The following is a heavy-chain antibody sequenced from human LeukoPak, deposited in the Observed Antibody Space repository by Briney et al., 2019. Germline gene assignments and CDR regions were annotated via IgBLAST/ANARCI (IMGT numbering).Heavy chain of an antibody. J-gene: IGHJ6*03. D-gene: IGHD3-22*01. CDR2: ISGSGGST. Sequence: PGGSLRLSCAASGFTFSSYSMNWVRQAPGKGLEWVSPISGSGGSTYYADSVKGRFTISRDNSKNTLYLQMNSLRAEDTAVYYCAKLRGDYDSTGYYSNYYYMDVWGKGTTVTISS. CDR3: AKLRGDYDSTGYYSNYYYMDV. V-gene: IGHV3-23*01. CDR1: GFTFSSYS.